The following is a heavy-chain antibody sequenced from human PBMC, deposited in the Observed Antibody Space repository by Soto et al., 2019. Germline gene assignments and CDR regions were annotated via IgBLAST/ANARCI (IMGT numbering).Heavy chain of an antibody. D-gene: IGHD3-22*01. V-gene: IGHV2-5*01. J-gene: IGHJ3*02. CDR3: AHRATYYYDSSGYYDAAFDI. CDR1: GFSLSTSGVG. CDR2: IYWNDDK. Sequence: SGPTLVNPTQTLTLTCTFSGFSLSTSGVGVGWIRQPPGKALEWLALIYWNDDKRYSPSLKSRLTITKDTSKNQVVLTMTNMDPVDTATYYCAHRATYYYDSSGYYDAAFDIWGQGTMVTVSS.